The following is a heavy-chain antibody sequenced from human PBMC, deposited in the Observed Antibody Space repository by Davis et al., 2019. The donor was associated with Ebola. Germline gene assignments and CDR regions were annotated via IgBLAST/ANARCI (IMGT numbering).Heavy chain of an antibody. J-gene: IGHJ4*02. CDR3: ARELSSYGDYAWAF. D-gene: IGHD4-17*01. CDR2: MNPNSGNT. Sequence: AASVKVSCKASGYTFTSYDINWVRQATGQGLEWMGWMNPNSGNTGYAQKFQGRVTMTRNTSISTAYMELSRLRSDDTAIYFCARELSSYGDYAWAFWGQGTLVTVSS. CDR1: GYTFTSYD. V-gene: IGHV1-8*01.